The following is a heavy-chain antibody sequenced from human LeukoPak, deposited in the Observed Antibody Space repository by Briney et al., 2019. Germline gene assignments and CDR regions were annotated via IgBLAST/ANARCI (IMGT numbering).Heavy chain of an antibody. CDR1: GFTVSSNY. CDR2: IYSGGST. V-gene: IGHV3-53*01. Sequence: PGGSLRLSCAASGFTVSSNYMTWVRQAPGKGLEWVSVIYSGGSTYYADSVKGRFTISRDNSKNTLSLQMNSLRAEDTAVYYCARGAPYDSSGYYYGVDFDYWGQGTLVTVSS. CDR3: ARGAPYDSSGYYYGVDFDY. D-gene: IGHD3-22*01. J-gene: IGHJ4*02.